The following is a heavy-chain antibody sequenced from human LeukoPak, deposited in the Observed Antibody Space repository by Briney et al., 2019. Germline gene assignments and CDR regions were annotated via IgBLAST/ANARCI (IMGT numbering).Heavy chain of an antibody. V-gene: IGHV4-39*01. J-gene: IGHJ4*02. CDR2: IYYGGST. CDR3: ARYYRNGPLDY. D-gene: IGHD1-26*01. CDR1: GGSINSGGYY. Sequence: SQTLSLTCTVSGGSINSGGYYWSWIRQPPGKGLEWIGNIYYGGSTYYNPSLRSRVTISVDTSKNQFSLKLSSVTAADTAVFYCARYYRNGPLDYWGQGTLVTVSS.